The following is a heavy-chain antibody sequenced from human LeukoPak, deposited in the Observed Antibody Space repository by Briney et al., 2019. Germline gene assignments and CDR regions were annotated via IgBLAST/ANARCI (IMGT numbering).Heavy chain of an antibody. J-gene: IGHJ4*02. CDR3: AVKLRFLEWGYNQRFDY. D-gene: IGHD3-3*01. CDR2: INPNSGGT. V-gene: IGHV1-2*02. Sequence: ASVKVSCKASGYTFTGYYMHWVRQAPGQGLEWMGWINPNSGGTNYAQKLQGRVTMTRDTSISTAYMELSRLRSDDTAVYYCAVKLRFLEWGYNQRFDYWGQGTLVNVSS. CDR1: GYTFTGYY.